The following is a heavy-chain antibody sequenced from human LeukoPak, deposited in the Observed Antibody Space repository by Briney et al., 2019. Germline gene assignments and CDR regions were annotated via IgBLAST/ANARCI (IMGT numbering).Heavy chain of an antibody. CDR3: ARDRSSSWYWFDP. V-gene: IGHV4-4*07. D-gene: IGHD6-13*01. CDR1: GGSISCYY. Sequence: PSETLSLTCTVSGGSISCYYGSWIRQPAGKGLEWIGRIYTSGSTNYNPSLKSRVTMSVDTSKNQFSLKLSSVTAADTAVYYCARDRSSSWYWFDPWGQGTLVTVSS. J-gene: IGHJ5*02. CDR2: IYTSGST.